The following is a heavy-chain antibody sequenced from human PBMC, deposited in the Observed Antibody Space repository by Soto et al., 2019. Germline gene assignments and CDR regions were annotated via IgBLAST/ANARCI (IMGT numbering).Heavy chain of an antibody. D-gene: IGHD5-18*01. V-gene: IGHV3-30-3*01. CDR3: ARSVDTAMATACGMDG. Sequence: QVQLVESGGGVVQPGRSLRLSCAASGFTFSSYAMHWVRQAPGKGLEWVAVISYDGSNKYYADSVKGRFTISGDNSKNPLYLQMNSLRAEDTAAYYWARSVDTAMATACGMDGWGQGTTVTVSS. J-gene: IGHJ6*02. CDR1: GFTFSSYA. CDR2: ISYDGSNK.